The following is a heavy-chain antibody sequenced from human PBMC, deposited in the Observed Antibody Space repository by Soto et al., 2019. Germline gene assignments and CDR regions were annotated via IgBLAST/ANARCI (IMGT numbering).Heavy chain of an antibody. CDR3: ARCFGSGKNWFDP. J-gene: IGHJ5*02. CDR2: IYHSGDA. CDR1: GGSIISTNYY. D-gene: IGHD3-10*01. Sequence: SETLSLTCTVSGGSIISTNYYWTWIRQPPGKGLEWIAYIYHSGDAYYNPSLQSRLILSIDTSKNQFSLTLNAVTAADTAVYYCARCFGSGKNWFDPWGQGTLVTVSS. V-gene: IGHV4-30-4*01.